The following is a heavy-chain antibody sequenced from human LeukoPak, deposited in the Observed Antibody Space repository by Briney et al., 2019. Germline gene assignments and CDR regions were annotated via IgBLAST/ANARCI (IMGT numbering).Heavy chain of an antibody. Sequence: SQTLSLTCAISGDSVSSNSAAWYWNRQSPSRGLEWLGRTYYRSKWYNDYAVSVKSRITINPDTSKNQFSLQLNSVTPEDTAVYYCATGYCTNGVCRTIDYWGQGTLVTVSS. V-gene: IGHV6-1*01. J-gene: IGHJ4*02. CDR1: GDSVSSNSAA. D-gene: IGHD2-8*01. CDR3: ATGYCTNGVCRTIDY. CDR2: TYYRSKWYN.